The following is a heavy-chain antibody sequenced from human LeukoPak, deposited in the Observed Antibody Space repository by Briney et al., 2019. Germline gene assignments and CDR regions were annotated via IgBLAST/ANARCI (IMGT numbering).Heavy chain of an antibody. CDR3: ARGIYFVIS. Sequence: SETLSLTCTVPGYSISSGYYWGWIRQPPGKGLEWIGSIYHSGSTYYNPSLKSRVTISVDTSKNQFSLKLSSVTAADTAVYYCARGIYFVISWGQGTLVTVSS. CDR1: GYSISSGYY. CDR2: IYHSGST. J-gene: IGHJ5*02. D-gene: IGHD3-9*01. V-gene: IGHV4-38-2*02.